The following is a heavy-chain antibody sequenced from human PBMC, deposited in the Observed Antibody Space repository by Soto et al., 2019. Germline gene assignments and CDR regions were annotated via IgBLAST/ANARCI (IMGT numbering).Heavy chain of an antibody. J-gene: IGHJ3*01. CDR1: GYSFRTSA. D-gene: IGHD6-19*01. CDR3: TRDPYSSGWHHDAFDV. V-gene: IGHV1-3*01. Sequence: ASVKVSCKASGYSFRTSAIHWVRQAPGQRLEWMGWINAGNGNAKYSQNFEGRVTITRDTSANTAYMELSRLRSEDTAVYYCTRDPYSSGWHHDAFDVWGQGTMVTV. CDR2: INAGNGNA.